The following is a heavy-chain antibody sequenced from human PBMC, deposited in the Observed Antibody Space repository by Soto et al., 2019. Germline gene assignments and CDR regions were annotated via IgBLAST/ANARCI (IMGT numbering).Heavy chain of an antibody. CDR3: AKKVNSGSGSQFFDY. D-gene: IGHD3-10*01. Sequence: PGGSLRLSCAASGFTFSSYSMSWVRQAPGKGLEWVSGFRSGGDDDTTYYADSVRGRFTISRDNSKNTLFLQMNSLRAEDTAIYYCAKKVNSGSGSQFFDYWGQGTLVIVSS. CDR1: GFTFSSYS. V-gene: IGHV3-23*01. CDR2: FRSGGDDDTT. J-gene: IGHJ4*02.